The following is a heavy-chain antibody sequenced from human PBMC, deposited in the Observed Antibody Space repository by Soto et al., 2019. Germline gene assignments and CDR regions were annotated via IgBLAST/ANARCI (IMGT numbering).Heavy chain of an antibody. CDR1: GFTFGSHS. J-gene: IGHJ4*02. V-gene: IGHV3-21*01. CDR2: ISGGSDYI. D-gene: IGHD2-15*01. Sequence: EVQMEESGGGLVKPGGSLRLSCVASGFTFGSHSMYWVRQAPGKGLEWVSSISGGSDYIFYADSVQGRFTISRDNAMNSLDLQMNSLRAEDTAVYYCGRAGIVVVGAASRPLDHWGQGTLVTVSS. CDR3: GRAGIVVVGAASRPLDH.